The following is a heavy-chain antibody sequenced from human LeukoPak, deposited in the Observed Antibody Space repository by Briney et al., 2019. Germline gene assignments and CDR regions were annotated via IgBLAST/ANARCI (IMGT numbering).Heavy chain of an antibody. V-gene: IGHV1-69*06. J-gene: IGHJ6*03. CDR3: ARDRGYCSGGSCYRNPGLAYYYYYMDV. CDR2: IIPIFGTA. CDR1: GGTFSSYA. Sequence: GASVKVSCKASGGTFSSYAISWVRQAPGQGLEWMGGIIPIFGTANYAQRFQGRVTVTADKSTSTAYMELSSLRSEDTAVYYCARDRGYCSGGSCYRNPGLAYYYYYMDVWGKGTTVTVSS. D-gene: IGHD2-15*01.